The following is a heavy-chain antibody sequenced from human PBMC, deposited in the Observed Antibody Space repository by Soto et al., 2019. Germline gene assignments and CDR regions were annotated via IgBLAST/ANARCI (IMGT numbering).Heavy chain of an antibody. CDR3: ARDRRWIVGATTHYFDY. CDR1: GGTFSSYA. V-gene: IGHV1-69*12. Sequence: QVQLVQSGAEVKKPGSSVKVSCKASGGTFSSYAISWVRQAPGQGLEWMGGIIPIFGTANYAQKFQGRVTITADEATSTAYMELSSLRSEDTAVYYCARDRRWIVGATTHYFDYWGQGTLVTVSS. D-gene: IGHD1-26*01. CDR2: IIPIFGTA. J-gene: IGHJ4*02.